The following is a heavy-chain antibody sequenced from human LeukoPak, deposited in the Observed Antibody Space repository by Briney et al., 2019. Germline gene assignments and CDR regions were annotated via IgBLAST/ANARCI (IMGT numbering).Heavy chain of an antibody. J-gene: IGHJ4*02. CDR3: ARVSVFNYYGSGSSIDY. CDR2: IYYSGST. V-gene: IGHV4-59*12. Sequence: PSETLSLTCTVSGGSISSYYWSWIRQPPGKGLEWIGYIYYSGSTNYNPSLKSRVTISVDTSKNQFSLKLSSVTAADTAVYYRARVSVFNYYGSGSSIDYWGQGTLVTVSS. D-gene: IGHD3-10*01. CDR1: GGSISSYY.